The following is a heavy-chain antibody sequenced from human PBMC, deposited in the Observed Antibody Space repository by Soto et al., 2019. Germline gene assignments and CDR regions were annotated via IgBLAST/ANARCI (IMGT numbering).Heavy chain of an antibody. J-gene: IGHJ4*02. CDR3: ARGLYYYYDSSGYYY. D-gene: IGHD3-22*01. CDR1: GWSFSGYY. CDR2: INHSGST. Sequence: PSEPLSLTCAVYGWSFSGYYWSWIRQPPGKGLEWIGEINHSGSTNYNSSLKSRVTISVDTSKNQFSLKLSSVTAADTAVYYCARGLYYYYDSSGYYYWGQGTLVTVSS. V-gene: IGHV4-34*01.